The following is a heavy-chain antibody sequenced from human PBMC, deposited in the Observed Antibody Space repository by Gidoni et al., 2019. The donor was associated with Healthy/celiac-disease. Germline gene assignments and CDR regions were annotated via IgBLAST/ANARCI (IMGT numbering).Heavy chain of an antibody. Sequence: QVQLQASGPGLVKPSGTLSLTCAVSGGSISSSNWWGWVRQPPGQGLEWIGEIYHGGSTNYNPSLKSRVNISVNKSRNQFSLKLSSVTAADTAVYYCARDVTGDFFGGLVSVGWFDPWGQGTLVTVSS. CDR2: IYHGGST. D-gene: IGHD3-10*01. CDR3: ARDVTGDFFGGLVSVGWFDP. V-gene: IGHV4-4*02. CDR1: GGSISSSNW. J-gene: IGHJ5*02.